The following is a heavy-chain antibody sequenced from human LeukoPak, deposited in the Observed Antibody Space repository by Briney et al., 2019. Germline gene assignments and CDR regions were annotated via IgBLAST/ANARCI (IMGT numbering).Heavy chain of an antibody. V-gene: IGHV6-1*01. CDR3: ARATAGKLDY. D-gene: IGHD6-13*01. CDR1: GDSVSGNSVA. J-gene: IGHJ4*02. Sequence: SQTLSLTCAISGDSVSGNSVAWNWVRQSPSGGLEWLGRAYYRSKWNNDYAVSVKSRITINPDESKNQFSLQVNSVTPEDTAVYYCARATAGKLDYWGQGTLVTVSS. CDR2: AYYRSKWNN.